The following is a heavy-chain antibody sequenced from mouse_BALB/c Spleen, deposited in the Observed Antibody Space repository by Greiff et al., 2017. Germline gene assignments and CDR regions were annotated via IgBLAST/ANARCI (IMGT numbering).Heavy chain of an antibody. CDR3: ARSIYYDYFAY. CDR2: ISSGSSTI. D-gene: IGHD2-4*01. V-gene: IGHV5-17*02. CDR1: GFTFSSFG. J-gene: IGHJ3*01. Sequence: EVMLVESGGGLVQPGGSRKLSCAASGFTFSSFGMHWVRQAPEKGLEWVAYISSGSSTIYYADTVKGRFTISRDNPKNTLFLQMTSLRSEDTAMYYCARSIYYDYFAYWGQGTLVTVSA.